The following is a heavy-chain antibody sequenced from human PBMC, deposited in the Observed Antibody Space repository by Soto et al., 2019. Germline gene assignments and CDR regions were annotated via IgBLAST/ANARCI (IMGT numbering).Heavy chain of an antibody. CDR2: ISSSGST. D-gene: IGHD6-13*01. Sequence: PSETLSLTCTVSGGSISSGDYYWSWIRQVPKKGLEWIGYISSSGSTSYNPSLRSRVAMSVATSKNQFSLKLSSVTAADTAIYYCAREGRLAAAGRFDYWGQGTLVTV. CDR3: AREGRLAAAGRFDY. V-gene: IGHV4-31*03. CDR1: GGSISSGDYY. J-gene: IGHJ4*02.